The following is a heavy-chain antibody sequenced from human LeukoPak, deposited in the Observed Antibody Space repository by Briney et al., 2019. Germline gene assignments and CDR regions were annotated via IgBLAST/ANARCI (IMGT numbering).Heavy chain of an antibody. J-gene: IGHJ3*02. D-gene: IGHD3-22*01. Sequence: SETLSLTCAVSGGSISSSNWWSWVRQPPGKGLEWIGEIYHSGSTNYNPSLKSRVTISVDKSKNQFSLKLSSVTAADTAVYYCARDIPYYYDSSGYLDAFDIWGQGTMVTVSS. CDR1: GGSISSSNW. CDR3: ARDIPYYYDSSGYLDAFDI. V-gene: IGHV4-4*02. CDR2: IYHSGST.